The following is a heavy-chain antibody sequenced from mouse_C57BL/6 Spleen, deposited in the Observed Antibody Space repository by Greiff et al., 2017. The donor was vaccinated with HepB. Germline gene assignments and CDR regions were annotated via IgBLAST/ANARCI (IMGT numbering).Heavy chain of an antibody. J-gene: IGHJ1*03. Sequence: EVQLQQSGAELVRPGASVKLSCTASGFNIKDDYMHWVKQRPEQGLEWIGWIDPENGDTEYASKFQGKTPITADTSSHTACLQLTSLTSEDTAVYDCTPYYDYHEGYFEVWGTGTTVTVS. CDR3: TPYYDYHEGYFEV. V-gene: IGHV14-4*01. D-gene: IGHD2-4*01. CDR2: IDPENGDT. CDR1: GFNIKDDY.